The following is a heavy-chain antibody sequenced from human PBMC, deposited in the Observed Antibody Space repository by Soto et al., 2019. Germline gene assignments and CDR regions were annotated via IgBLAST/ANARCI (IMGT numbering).Heavy chain of an antibody. CDR2: ISSNGGST. CDR3: ARSLGYCSGGSCRQGDAFDI. D-gene: IGHD2-15*01. CDR1: GSTFSSYA. J-gene: IGHJ3*02. Sequence: GGSLRLSCAASGSTFSSYAMHWVRQAPGKGLEYVSAISSNGGSTYYANSVKGRFTISRDNSKNTLYLQMGSLRAEDMAVYYCARSLGYCSGGSCRQGDAFDIWGQGTMVTVSS. V-gene: IGHV3-64*01.